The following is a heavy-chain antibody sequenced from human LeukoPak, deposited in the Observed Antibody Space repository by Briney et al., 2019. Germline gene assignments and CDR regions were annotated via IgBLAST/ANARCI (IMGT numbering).Heavy chain of an antibody. CDR3: AKDSSGWSSQYFDY. V-gene: IGHV3-23*01. J-gene: IGHJ4*02. CDR1: GFTFSSYA. CDR2: ISGSGGST. Sequence: GGSLRLSCTASGFTFSSYAMSWVRQAPGKGLEWVSAISGSGGSTYYADSVKGRFTISRDNSKNTLYLQMNSLRAEDTAVYYCAKDSSGWSSQYFDYWGQGTLVTVSS. D-gene: IGHD6-19*01.